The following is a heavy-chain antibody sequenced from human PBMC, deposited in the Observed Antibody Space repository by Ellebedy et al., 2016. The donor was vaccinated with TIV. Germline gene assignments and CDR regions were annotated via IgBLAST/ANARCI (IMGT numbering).Heavy chain of an antibody. Sequence: GESLKISXAASGFTFTTYWMTWLRQAPGKGLEWVANIKEDGSVIYYVDSVKGRFTISRDNARNSVYLQMNSLRAEDTAVYYCGRGASDVDYWGQGTLVTVSS. V-gene: IGHV3-7*01. CDR2: IKEDGSVI. J-gene: IGHJ4*02. D-gene: IGHD2-2*01. CDR1: GFTFTTYW. CDR3: GRGASDVDY.